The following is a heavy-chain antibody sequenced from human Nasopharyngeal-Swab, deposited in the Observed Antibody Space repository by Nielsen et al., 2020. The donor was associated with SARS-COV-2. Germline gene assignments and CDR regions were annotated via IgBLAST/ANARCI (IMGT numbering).Heavy chain of an antibody. CDR2: IRSRDNFDAP. Sequence: GGSLRLSCAASGFTFSGSGVHWVRQAPGKGLEWVGQIRSRDNFDAPAYAASIHGRFTISRDDSKNTAYLQMNSLKTEDTAVYYCSGGNYTLYYWGQGTLVTVSS. J-gene: IGHJ4*02. V-gene: IGHV3-73*01. CDR1: GFTFSGSG. D-gene: IGHD5-24*01. CDR3: SGGNYTLYY.